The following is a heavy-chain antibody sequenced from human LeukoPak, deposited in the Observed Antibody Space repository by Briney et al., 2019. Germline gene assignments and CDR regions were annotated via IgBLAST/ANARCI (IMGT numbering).Heavy chain of an antibody. CDR2: ISASGGST. CDR3: ARVGGSNWHPLDY. CDR1: GFTFSSSA. D-gene: IGHD6-13*01. V-gene: IGHV3-23*01. J-gene: IGHJ4*02. Sequence: GGSLRLSCAASGFTFSSSAMSWVRQVPGKGLEWVSGISASGGSTSYADSVRGRFTISRDNSKSALYLQMNSLRVEDTGIYYCARVGGSNWHPLDYWGQGTLVTVSS.